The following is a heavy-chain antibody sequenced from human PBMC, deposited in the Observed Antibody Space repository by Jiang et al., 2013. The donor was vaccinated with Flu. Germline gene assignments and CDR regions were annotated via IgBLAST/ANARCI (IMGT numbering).Heavy chain of an antibody. Sequence: GSGLVKPSETLSLTCTVSGGSISSSSYYWGWIRQPPGKGLEWIGSIYYSGSTYYNPSLKSRVTISVDTSKNQFSLKLSSVTAADTAVYYCARPEGYDPYFDYVGPGNPGHRLL. D-gene: IGHD5-12*01. CDR2: IYYSGST. V-gene: IGHV4-39*07. CDR3: ARPEGYDPYFDY. J-gene: IGHJ4*02. CDR1: GGSISSSSYY.